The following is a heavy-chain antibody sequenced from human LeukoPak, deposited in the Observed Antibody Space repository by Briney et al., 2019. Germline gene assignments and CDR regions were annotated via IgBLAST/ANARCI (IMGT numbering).Heavy chain of an antibody. CDR3: AKGHPSYNWHFIDY. Sequence: GRSLRLSCAASGFTFRSFGMSWVRQAPGKGLGWVSGISSSGSSAYYADFVKGRFTISRDNSRNTMLLQMNSLRADDTALYYCAKGHPSYNWHFIDYWGQGTLVTVSS. J-gene: IGHJ4*02. V-gene: IGHV3-23*01. CDR2: ISSSGSSA. D-gene: IGHD1-1*01. CDR1: GFTFRSFG.